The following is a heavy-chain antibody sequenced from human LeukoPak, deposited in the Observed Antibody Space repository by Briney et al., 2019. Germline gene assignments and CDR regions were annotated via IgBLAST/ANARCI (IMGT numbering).Heavy chain of an antibody. CDR2: ISAYNGNT. V-gene: IGHV1-18*01. CDR3: ARVEYYYDSSGEGPFDP. J-gene: IGHJ5*02. Sequence: GSSVKVSCKASGGTFSSYAISWVRQAPGQGLEWMGWISAYNGNTNYAQKLQGRVTMTTDTSTSTAYMELRSLRSDDTAVYYCARVEYYYDSSGEGPFDPWGQGTLVTVSS. CDR1: GGTFSSYA. D-gene: IGHD3-22*01.